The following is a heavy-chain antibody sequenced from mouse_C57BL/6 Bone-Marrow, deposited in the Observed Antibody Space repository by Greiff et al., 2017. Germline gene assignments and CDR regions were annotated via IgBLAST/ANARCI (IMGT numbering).Heavy chain of an antibody. CDR2: ISNGGGST. V-gene: IGHV5-12*01. CDR3: ARPGYDDDVWYFDV. D-gene: IGHD2-4*01. J-gene: IGHJ1*03. Sequence: EVMLVESGGGLVQPGGSLKLSCAASGFTFSDYYMYWVRQTPEKRLEWVAYISNGGGSTYYPDTVKGRFTISRDNAKNPLYLQMSRLKSEDTAMYYCARPGYDDDVWYFDVWGTGTTVTVSS. CDR1: GFTFSDYY.